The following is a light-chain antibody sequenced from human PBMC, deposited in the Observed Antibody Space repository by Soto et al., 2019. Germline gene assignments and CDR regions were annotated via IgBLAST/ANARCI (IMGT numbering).Light chain of an antibody. V-gene: IGLV1-47*01. Sequence: QSALTQPPSASGTPGQRVTISCSGSSSNIGSNYVYCYQQLPGTAPKLLIYRNNQRPSGVPDRFSGSKSGTSASLAISGLRSEDEADYYCAAWDDSLSGNYVFGTGTKVTVL. CDR2: RNN. J-gene: IGLJ1*01. CDR3: AAWDDSLSGNYV. CDR1: SSNIGSNY.